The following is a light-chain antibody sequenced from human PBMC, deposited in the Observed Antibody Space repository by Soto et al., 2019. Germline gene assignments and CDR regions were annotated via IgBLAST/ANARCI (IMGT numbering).Light chain of an antibody. CDR3: QQDYSTPFT. Sequence: DIVMTQSPDSLAVSLGERATINCKSSQSGLYSSNNKNYLAWYQQKPGQPPKLLIYWASTRESGVPDRFSGSGSGTDFTLAISSLQAEDVAVYYCQQDYSTPFTFGPGTKVDI. V-gene: IGKV4-1*01. CDR2: WAS. J-gene: IGKJ3*01. CDR1: QSGLYSSNNKNY.